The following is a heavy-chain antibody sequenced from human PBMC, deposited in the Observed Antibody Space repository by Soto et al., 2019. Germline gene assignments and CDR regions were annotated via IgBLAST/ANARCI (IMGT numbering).Heavy chain of an antibody. D-gene: IGHD3-9*01. CDR1: GGTFSSYA. V-gene: IGHV1-69*13. CDR3: ARDRPGYDILYGMDV. Sequence: SVKVSCKASGGTFSSYAISWVRQAPGQGLEWMGGIIPIFGTANYAQKFQGRVTITADESTSTAYMELSSLRSEDTAVYYCARDRPGYDILYGMDVWGKGTTVTVSS. J-gene: IGHJ6*04. CDR2: IIPIFGTA.